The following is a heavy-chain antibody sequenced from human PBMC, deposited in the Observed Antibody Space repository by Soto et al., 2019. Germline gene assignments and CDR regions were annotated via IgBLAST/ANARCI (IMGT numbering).Heavy chain of an antibody. J-gene: IGHJ4*02. CDR2: IYYSGSA. V-gene: IGHV4-59*12. CDR1: GGSISSYY. CDR3: ARDKIAGLFDY. D-gene: IGHD2-21*01. Sequence: SETLSLTCTVSGGSISSYYWSWIRQTPGKGLQYIGYIYYSGSANYNPSLKSRVTISDDTSTNQIFLTLTSVTAADTAVYYCARDKIAGLFDYWGQGTLVTVS.